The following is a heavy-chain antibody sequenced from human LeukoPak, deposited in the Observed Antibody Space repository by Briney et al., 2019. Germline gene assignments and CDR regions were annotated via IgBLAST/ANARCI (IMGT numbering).Heavy chain of an antibody. CDR3: ALAFSGYDRWFPEPPDQ. Sequence: ASVKVSCKASGSAFSGYTITWVRQASGQGLEWVGGIITNLASTNYAQKFQGRVTISADDSTSTAYMQLRSLTSEDTAFYYRALAFSGYDRWFPEPPDQWGQGTLVTVSS. CDR2: IITNLAST. V-gene: IGHV1-69*01. CDR1: GSAFSGYT. D-gene: IGHD5-12*01. J-gene: IGHJ4*02.